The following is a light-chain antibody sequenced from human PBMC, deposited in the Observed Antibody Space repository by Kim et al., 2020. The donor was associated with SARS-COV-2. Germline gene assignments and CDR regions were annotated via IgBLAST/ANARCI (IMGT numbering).Light chain of an antibody. CDR2: EDN. CDR3: QSYDSSNSWV. Sequence: KTRTTSCTRSSGRIASNYVQWYTQRPGSAPTTVIYEDNQRPSGLPDRFSGSIDSSSNSASLTISGLKTEDEADYYCQSYDSSNSWVFGGGTQLTVL. V-gene: IGLV6-57*03. CDR1: SGRIASNY. J-gene: IGLJ3*02.